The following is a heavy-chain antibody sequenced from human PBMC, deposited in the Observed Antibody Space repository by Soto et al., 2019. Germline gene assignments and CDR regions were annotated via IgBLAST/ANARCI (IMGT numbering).Heavy chain of an antibody. CDR1: GFSLSDTAVG. J-gene: IGHJ4*02. D-gene: IGHD6-19*01. V-gene: IGHV2-5*02. CDR2: IYWDDDN. CDR3: AHGSGWLHDY. Sequence: QITLKESGPTLVKPTQTLTLTCSFSGFSLSDTAVGVGWIRQPPGKALEWLGLIYWDDDNHYSPSLKNRLTITTDTSKNQVFLTMTNMDPVDTATYYCAHGSGWLHDYWGQGILVTVSS.